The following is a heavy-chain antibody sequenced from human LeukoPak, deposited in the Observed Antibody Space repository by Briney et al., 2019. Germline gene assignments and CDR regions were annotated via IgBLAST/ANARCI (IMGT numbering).Heavy chain of an antibody. CDR1: GFTFSNAW. D-gene: IGHD3-10*01. V-gene: IGHV3-15*01. J-gene: IGHJ4*02. CDR3: IHYGSGTYTTDY. CDR2: IKTKRDGGTA. Sequence: GGSLRLSCVASGFTFSNAWMSWVRQAPGKGLEWVGRIKTKRDGGTADYAAIVQGRFTLSRDDAKNTVYLQMNSLKTEDTAVYYCIHYGSGTYTTDYWSQGTLVTVSS.